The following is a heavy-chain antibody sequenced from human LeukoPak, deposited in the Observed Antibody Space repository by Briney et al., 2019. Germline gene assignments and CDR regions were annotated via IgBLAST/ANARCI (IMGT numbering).Heavy chain of an antibody. CDR3: ARWDTWNYKAFDT. V-gene: IGHV1-8*01. D-gene: IGHD1-7*01. CDR2: MNPNSGNT. CDR1: GYTFTSYD. Sequence: GASVKVSCKASGYTFTSYDINWVRQATGQGLEWMGWMNPNSGNTGYAQKFQGRVTMTRNTSISTAYMELSSLRSEDTAVDYCARWDTWNYKAFDTWGQGTMVPVSS. J-gene: IGHJ3*02.